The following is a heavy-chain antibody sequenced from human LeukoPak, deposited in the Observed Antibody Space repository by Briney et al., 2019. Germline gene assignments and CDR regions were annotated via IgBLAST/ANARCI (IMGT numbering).Heavy chain of an antibody. J-gene: IGHJ6*02. V-gene: IGHV3-23*01. D-gene: IGHD6-6*01. CDR1: GFTFSSYA. CDR3: AKDSIAARPTHYYGMDV. CDR2: ISGSGGST. Sequence: GGSLRLPCAASGFTFSSYAMSWVRQAPGKGLEWVSAISGSGGSTYYADSVKGRFTISRDNSKNTLYLQMNSLRAEDTAVYYCAKDSIAARPTHYYGMDVWGQGTTVTVSS.